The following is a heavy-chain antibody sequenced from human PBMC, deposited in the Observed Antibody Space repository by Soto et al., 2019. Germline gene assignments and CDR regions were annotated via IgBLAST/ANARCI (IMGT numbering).Heavy chain of an antibody. D-gene: IGHD5-12*01. CDR2: IYWDDDK. CDR1: GFSLSTKGVG. CDR3: AHLYAESGYDWRYDP. V-gene: IGHV2-5*02. J-gene: IGHJ5*02. Sequence: SGPTLVNPTQTLTLTCNFSGFSLSTKGVGVGWIRQPPGKALEWLGIIYWDDDKRYRPSLNNRLTITKDTSKNQVVLTMTNVDTVDTGTYFCAHLYAESGYDWRYDPWGQGTRVTVSS.